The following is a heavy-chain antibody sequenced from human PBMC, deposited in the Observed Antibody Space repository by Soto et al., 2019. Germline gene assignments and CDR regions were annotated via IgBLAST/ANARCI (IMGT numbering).Heavy chain of an antibody. J-gene: IGHJ5*02. CDR2: FYTSTDI. CDR3: ARTKLGDPWFDP. Sequence: QVQLQESGPGLVKPSETLALTCTVSGGSISNYYWSWIRQPAGKGLEWIGRFYTSTDIIYNPSLKSRLIMSVDTSKNQLSLNLRSVTAADTAVYYCARTKLGDPWFDPWGQGILVTVSS. CDR1: GGSISNYY. D-gene: IGHD3-16*01. V-gene: IGHV4-4*07.